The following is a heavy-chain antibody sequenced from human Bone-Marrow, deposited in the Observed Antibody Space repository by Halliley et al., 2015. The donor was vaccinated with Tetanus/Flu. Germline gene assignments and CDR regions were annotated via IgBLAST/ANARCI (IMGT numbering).Heavy chain of an antibody. D-gene: IGHD1-7*01. J-gene: IGHJ4*02. V-gene: IGHV3-64*01. CDR2: ISTDGGST. CDR3: ARSRTTGGRYYFDR. Sequence: SGISTDGGSTFSANSVKGRFTISRDNSKSTLSLQMDNLRDDDTAVYYCARSRTTGGRYYFDRWGQGTLVTVAS.